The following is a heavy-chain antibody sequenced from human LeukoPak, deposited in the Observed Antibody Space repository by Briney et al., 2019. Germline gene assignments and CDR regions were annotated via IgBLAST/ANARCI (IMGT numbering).Heavy chain of an antibody. CDR3: AKDFQDTSSWEFDY. Sequence: LRLSCAASGFTFDDYAMHWVRQAPGKGPEWVSGISWNSGNIGYADSVKGRFTISRDNAKNSLYLQMNSLRAEDTAVYYCAKDFQDTSSWEFDYWGQGTLVTVPS. CDR1: GFTFDDYA. V-gene: IGHV3-9*01. D-gene: IGHD6-13*01. CDR2: ISWNSGNI. J-gene: IGHJ4*02.